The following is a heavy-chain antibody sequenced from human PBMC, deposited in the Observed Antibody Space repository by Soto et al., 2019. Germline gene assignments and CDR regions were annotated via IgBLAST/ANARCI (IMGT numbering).Heavy chain of an antibody. Sequence: GASVKVSCKASGYTFTSYGISWVRQAPGQGLEWMGWISAYNGNTNYAQKFQERVTITRDMSTSTAYMELSSLRSEDTAVYYCARGYMVRGVYYYGMDVWGQGTTVTVSS. V-gene: IGHV1-18*01. J-gene: IGHJ6*02. CDR1: GYTFTSYG. D-gene: IGHD3-10*01. CDR2: ISAYNGNT. CDR3: ARGYMVRGVYYYGMDV.